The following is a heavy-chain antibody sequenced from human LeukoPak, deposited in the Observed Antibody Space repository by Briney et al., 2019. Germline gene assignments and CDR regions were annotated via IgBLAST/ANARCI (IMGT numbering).Heavy chain of an antibody. D-gene: IGHD1-20*01. V-gene: IGHV1-69*13. CDR1: GGTFISYA. Sequence: ASVKVSCKASGGTFISYAISWVRQAPGQGLEWMGGIIPIFGRANYAQKFQGRVTITADESTSTAYMELSSLRSEDTAVYYCASSGYNWTDYYYYGMDVWGQGTTVTVSS. J-gene: IGHJ6*02. CDR3: ASSGYNWTDYYYYGMDV. CDR2: IIPIFGRA.